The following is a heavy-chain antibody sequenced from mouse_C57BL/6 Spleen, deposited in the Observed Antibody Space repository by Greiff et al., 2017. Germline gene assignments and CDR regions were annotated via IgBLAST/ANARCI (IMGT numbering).Heavy chain of an antibody. V-gene: IGHV5-6*01. J-gene: IGHJ1*03. Sequence: EVHLVESGGDLVKPGGSLKLSCAASGFTFSSYGLSWVRQTPDKRLEWVATISSGGSYTYYPDSVKGRFTISRDNAKNTLYLQMSSLKSEDTAMYYCARPWDWYFDVWGTGTTVTVSS. CDR3: ARPWDWYFDV. CDR2: ISSGGSYT. CDR1: GFTFSSYG. D-gene: IGHD4-1*01.